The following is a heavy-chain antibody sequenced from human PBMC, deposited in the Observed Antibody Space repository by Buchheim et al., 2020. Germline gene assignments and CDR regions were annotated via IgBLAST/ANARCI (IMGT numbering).Heavy chain of an antibody. D-gene: IGHD4-17*01. Sequence: EVQLVESGGGLVQPGGSLRLSCIASGFPFSNFEMNWVRQAPGTGLEWVSYISSSGSTVYYADSVKDRFTVSRDDAKNSMSLQMNSLRAEDTAVYYCSRGPNTVTTPGDYWGQGTL. J-gene: IGHJ4*02. CDR1: GFPFSNFE. CDR3: SRGPNTVTTPGDY. V-gene: IGHV3-48*03. CDR2: ISSSGSTV.